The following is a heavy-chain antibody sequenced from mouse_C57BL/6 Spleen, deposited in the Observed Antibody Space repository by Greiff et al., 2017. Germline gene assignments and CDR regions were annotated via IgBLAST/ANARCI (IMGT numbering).Heavy chain of an antibody. CDR1: GYTFTSYW. Sequence: QVQLQQPGAELVKPGASVKLSCKASGYTFTSYWMQWVKQRPGQGLEWIGEIDPSDSYTNYNQKFKGKATLTVDTSSSTAYMQLSSLTSEDSAVYYCARSVGLYGIFDYWGQGTTLTVSS. J-gene: IGHJ2*01. CDR2: IDPSDSYT. D-gene: IGHD2-1*01. CDR3: ARSVGLYGIFDY. V-gene: IGHV1-50*01.